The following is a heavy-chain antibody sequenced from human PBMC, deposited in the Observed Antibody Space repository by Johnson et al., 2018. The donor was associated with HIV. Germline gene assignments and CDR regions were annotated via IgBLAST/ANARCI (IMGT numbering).Heavy chain of an antibody. J-gene: IGHJ3*02. CDR3: ATITMIGGI. CDR1: GFTISSNY. Sequence: EVQLVESGGALIQPGGSLRLSCAASGFTISSNYMSWVRQAPGKGLEWVSVIYSGGNTYYADSVKGRFTISRDNAKKLLYLQMNSLRAEDTAVYYCATITMIGGIWGQGTVVTVSS. D-gene: IGHD3-22*01. V-gene: IGHV3-53*01. CDR2: IYSGGNT.